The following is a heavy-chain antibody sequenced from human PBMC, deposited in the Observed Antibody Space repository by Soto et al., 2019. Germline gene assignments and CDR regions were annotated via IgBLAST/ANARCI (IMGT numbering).Heavy chain of an antibody. D-gene: IGHD6-19*01. CDR3: ARDSRMVDSSGWYFQYGMDV. J-gene: IGHJ6*02. CDR1: GYTFTSYG. V-gene: IGHV1-18*01. Sequence: GASVKVSCKASGYTFTSYGISWVRQAPGQGLEWMGWISAYNGNTNYAQKLQGRVTMTTDTSTSTAYMELSRLRSDDTAVYYCARDSRMVDSSGWYFQYGMDVWGQGTTVTVSS. CDR2: ISAYNGNT.